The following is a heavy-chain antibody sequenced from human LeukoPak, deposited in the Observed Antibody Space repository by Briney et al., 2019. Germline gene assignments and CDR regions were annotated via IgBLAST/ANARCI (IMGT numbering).Heavy chain of an antibody. Sequence: GGSLRLSCAASGFTFSSYAMSWVRQAPGKVLEWVSGISGSGDSTYFADSVKGRFTISRDNSKNTLYLQMNSLRVEDTAVYYCAQGLFGGNSNWGQGTLVTVSS. J-gene: IGHJ4*02. CDR1: GFTFSSYA. V-gene: IGHV3-23*01. D-gene: IGHD4-23*01. CDR3: AQGLFGGNSN. CDR2: ISGSGDST.